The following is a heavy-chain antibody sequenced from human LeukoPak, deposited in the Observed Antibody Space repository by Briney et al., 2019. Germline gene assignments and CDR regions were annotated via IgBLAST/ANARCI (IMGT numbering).Heavy chain of an antibody. CDR2: IYYSGST. CDR1: GGSISSYY. CDR3: ARDNMIVGSALDI. V-gene: IGHV4-59*01. J-gene: IGHJ3*02. D-gene: IGHD3-22*01. Sequence: SETLSLTCTVSGGSISSYYWSWIRQPPGKGLEWIGYIYYSGSTNYNPSLKSRVTISVDTSKNQFSLKLSSVTAADTAVYYCARDNMIVGSALDIWGQGTMVTVSS.